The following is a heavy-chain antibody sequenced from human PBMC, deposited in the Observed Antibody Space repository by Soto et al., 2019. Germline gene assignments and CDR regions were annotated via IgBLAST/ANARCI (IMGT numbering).Heavy chain of an antibody. CDR2: TYFRSKWYK. J-gene: IGHJ4*02. CDR3: VRDVGGGELLEY. Sequence: SQTLSLTCAISVDSVSSNSAAWNWIMQSPSRGLEWLGRTYFRSKWYKDYAISVKSRITINPDTSKNQFSLQLNSVTPEDTAVYYCVRDVGGGELLEYWGQGTLVIVS. D-gene: IGHD1-26*01. V-gene: IGHV6-1*01. CDR1: VDSVSSNSAA.